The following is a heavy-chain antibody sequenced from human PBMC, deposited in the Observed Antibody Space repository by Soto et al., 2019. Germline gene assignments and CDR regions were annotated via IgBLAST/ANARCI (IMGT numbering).Heavy chain of an antibody. CDR1: GYSFTSYW. Sequence: GESLKISCNGSGYSFTSYWISWVRQMPGKGLEWMGRIDPSDSYTNYSPSFQGHGTISADKSISTAYLQWSSLKASDTAMYYCARQSAARPLYYYYGMDVWGQGTTGTVSS. V-gene: IGHV5-10-1*01. D-gene: IGHD6-6*01. CDR3: ARQSAARPLYYYYGMDV. J-gene: IGHJ6*02. CDR2: IDPSDSYT.